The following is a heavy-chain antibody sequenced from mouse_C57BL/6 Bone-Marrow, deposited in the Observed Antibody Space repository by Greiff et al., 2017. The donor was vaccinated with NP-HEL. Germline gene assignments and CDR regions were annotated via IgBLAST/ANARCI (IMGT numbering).Heavy chain of an antibody. CDR3: ARRSTTVVDWYFDV. J-gene: IGHJ1*03. CDR2: ISNGGGST. Sequence: EVQLVESGGGLVQPGGSLKLSCAASGFTFSDYYMYWVRQTPEKRLEWVAYISNGGGSTYYPDTVKGRFTISRDNAKNTLYLQMSRLKSEDTAMYYCARRSTTVVDWYFDVWGTGTTVTVSS. CDR1: GFTFSDYY. D-gene: IGHD1-1*01. V-gene: IGHV5-12*01.